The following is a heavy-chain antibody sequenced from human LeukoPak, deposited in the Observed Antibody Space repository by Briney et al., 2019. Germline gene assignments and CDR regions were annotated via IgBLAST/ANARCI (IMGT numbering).Heavy chain of an antibody. D-gene: IGHD6-19*01. CDR1: GFTFSSYS. J-gene: IGHJ4*02. V-gene: IGHV3-23*01. Sequence: TGGSLRLSCAASGFTFSSYSMSWVRQAPGKGLEWVSAISGSGGSTYYADSVKGRFTISRDNSKNTLYLQMNSLRAEDTAVYYCAKRPGIAVAGSAGYWGQGTLVTVSS. CDR3: AKRPGIAVAGSAGY. CDR2: ISGSGGST.